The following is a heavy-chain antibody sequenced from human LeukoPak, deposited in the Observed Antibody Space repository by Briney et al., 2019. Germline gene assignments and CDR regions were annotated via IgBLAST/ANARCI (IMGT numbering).Heavy chain of an antibody. CDR1: GYTFTSYG. D-gene: IGHD3-10*01. Sequence: AASVKVSCKASGYTFTSYGISWVRQAPGQGLEWMGWISAYNGNTNYAQKLQGRVTMTTDTSTSTAYMELRSLRSDDTAVYYCARGFHYYGSGSYYLDYWGQGTLVTVSS. J-gene: IGHJ4*02. V-gene: IGHV1-18*01. CDR3: ARGFHYYGSGSYYLDY. CDR2: ISAYNGNT.